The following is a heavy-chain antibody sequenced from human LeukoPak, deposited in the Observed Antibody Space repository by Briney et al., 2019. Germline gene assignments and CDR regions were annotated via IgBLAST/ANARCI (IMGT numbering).Heavy chain of an antibody. D-gene: IGHD6-19*01. Sequence: SQTLSLTCTVSGGSISSGGYYWRWIRQHPGKGLEWIGYIYYSGSTYYNPSLKSRVTISVDTSKNQFSLKLSSVTAADTAVYYCAKTVAGYWYFDLWGRGTLVTVSS. CDR2: IYYSGST. CDR1: GGSISSGGYY. V-gene: IGHV4-31*03. J-gene: IGHJ2*01. CDR3: AKTVAGYWYFDL.